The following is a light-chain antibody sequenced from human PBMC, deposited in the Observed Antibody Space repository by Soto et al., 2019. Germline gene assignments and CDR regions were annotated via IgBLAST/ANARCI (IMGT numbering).Light chain of an antibody. V-gene: IGLV2-11*01. CDR3: QAYDYSLTAFV. CDR1: SSDVGGYNY. CDR2: DVS. Sequence: QSVLTQPRSVSGSPGQSVTISCTGTSSDVGGYNYVSWYQQHPGKAPKLMIYDVSKRPSGVPDRFSGSKSGNTASLTISGLQAEDEADYYCQAYDYSLTAFVFGGGTKVTVL. J-gene: IGLJ3*02.